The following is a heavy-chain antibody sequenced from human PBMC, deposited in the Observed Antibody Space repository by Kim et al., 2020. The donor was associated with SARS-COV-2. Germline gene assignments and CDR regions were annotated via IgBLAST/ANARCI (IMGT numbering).Heavy chain of an antibody. D-gene: IGHD3-3*01. J-gene: IGHJ4*02. Sequence: AAAVTGRITISRDNYENTLYLQMNSLRAEDTAVYYCARSPYDFWSGYPDYWGQGTLVTVSS. CDR3: ARSPYDFWSGYPDY. V-gene: IGHV3-30*07.